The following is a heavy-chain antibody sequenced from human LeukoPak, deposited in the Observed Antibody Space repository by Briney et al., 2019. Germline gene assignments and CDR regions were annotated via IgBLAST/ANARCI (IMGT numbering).Heavy chain of an antibody. CDR3: IAHFPYFYGLDV. D-gene: IGHD3-3*02. CDR2: IKSEGEGAKT. V-gene: IGHV3-15*01. CDR1: GFTIGTAW. J-gene: IGHJ6*04. Sequence: GGSLRLSCVSSGFTIGTAWMSWVRQAPGKGLEWLGHIKSEGEGAKTDYAAPAKGRFAISRDDSKNMIYLQMSSLKIDDTAIYYCIAHFPYFYGLDVWGKGTTVTVSS.